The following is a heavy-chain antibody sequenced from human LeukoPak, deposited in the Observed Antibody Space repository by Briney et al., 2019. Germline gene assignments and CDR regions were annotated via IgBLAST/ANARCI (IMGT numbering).Heavy chain of an antibody. D-gene: IGHD3-22*01. CDR1: GYTFTSYA. CDR2: INAGNGNT. CDR3: ARDADSSGYYYYYGMDV. V-gene: IGHV1-3*01. Sequence: ASVKVSCKASGYTFTSYAVHWVRQAPGQRLEWMGWINAGNGNTKYLQKFQGRVTITRDTSASTAYMELSSLRSEDTAVYYCARDADSSGYYYYYGMDVWGQGTTVTVSS. J-gene: IGHJ6*02.